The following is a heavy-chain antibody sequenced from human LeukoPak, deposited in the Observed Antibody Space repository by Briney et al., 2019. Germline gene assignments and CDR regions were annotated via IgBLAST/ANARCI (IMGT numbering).Heavy chain of an antibody. CDR1: GFTFSSYG. CDR2: IWYDGSNK. V-gene: IGHV3-33*01. CDR3: ARGSHYGDYPQYYYYYMDV. J-gene: IGHJ6*03. Sequence: GRSLRFSCAASGFTFSSYGMHWVRQAPGKGLEWVAVIWYDGSNKYYADSVKGRFTISRDNSKNTLYLQMNSLRAEDTAVYYCARGSHYGDYPQYYYYYMDVWGKGTTVTVSS. D-gene: IGHD4-17*01.